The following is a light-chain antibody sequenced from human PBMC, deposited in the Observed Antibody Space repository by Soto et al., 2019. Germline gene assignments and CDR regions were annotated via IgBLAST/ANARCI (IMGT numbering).Light chain of an antibody. Sequence: DIQMTQSPSSLSASVGDRVTITCRASQGISNYLAWYQQKPGKVPKLLIYAASTLQPGVPSRFSGSGSGTDFTLTISSLHPEDVANYYCQKYNSAPLTLGPGTKVDIK. CDR3: QKYNSAPLT. CDR2: AAS. J-gene: IGKJ3*01. V-gene: IGKV1-27*01. CDR1: QGISNY.